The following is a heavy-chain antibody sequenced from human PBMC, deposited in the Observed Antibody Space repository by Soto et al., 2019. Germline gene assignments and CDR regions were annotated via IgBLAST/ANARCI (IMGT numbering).Heavy chain of an antibody. CDR1: GYSFSNYW. D-gene: IGHD5-18*01. CDR3: ARRGYTYGSSDY. CDR2: IDPSDSSA. Sequence: LGESLKISCQGSGYSFSNYWISWVRQRPGKGLEWMGRIDPSDSSADYSPSFQGHVTISADKSITTAFLQWSSLKASDTATYYCARRGYTYGSSDYWGQGTLVTVSS. J-gene: IGHJ4*02. V-gene: IGHV5-10-1*01.